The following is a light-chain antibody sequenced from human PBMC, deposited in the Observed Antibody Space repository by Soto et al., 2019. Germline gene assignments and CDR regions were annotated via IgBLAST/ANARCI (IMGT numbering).Light chain of an antibody. CDR2: GAS. Sequence: EIVLTQSPGTLSLSPGERATLSCRASQSVSSSYLAWYQQKPGQAPRRLIYGASSRATGIPDRFSGSGSGTDFTLTISRLEPEAFAVYYCQQYGSSHPLTFGGGTKVEIK. CDR3: QQYGSSHPLT. CDR1: QSVSSSY. V-gene: IGKV3-20*01. J-gene: IGKJ4*01.